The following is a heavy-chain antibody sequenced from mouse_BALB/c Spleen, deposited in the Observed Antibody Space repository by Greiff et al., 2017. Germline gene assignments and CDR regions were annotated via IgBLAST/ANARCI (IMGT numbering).Heavy chain of an antibody. CDR1: GFTFSSFG. D-gene: IGHD1-1*01. CDR2: ISSGSSTI. CDR3: AKRGFITTVFGY. J-gene: IGHJ2*01. V-gene: IGHV5-17*02. Sequence: VQLQQSGGGLVQPGGSRKLSCAASGFTFSSFGMHWVRQAPEKGLEWVAYISSGSSTIYYADTVKGRFTISRDNPKNTLFLQMTSLRSEDTAMYYCAKRGFITTVFGYWGQGTTLTGSS.